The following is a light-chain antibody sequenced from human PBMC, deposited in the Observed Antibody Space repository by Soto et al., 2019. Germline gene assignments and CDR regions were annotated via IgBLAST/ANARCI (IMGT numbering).Light chain of an antibody. V-gene: IGKV3-11*01. Sequence: EIVLTQSPATLSLSPGERGTLSCRASESVTDYLAWYQQKPGQAPRLLVYDVSNRATGIPARFSGSGSGTDFTLTISSLEPEDFAVYYCQQRSNWPLTFGGGTKVDIK. CDR3: QQRSNWPLT. J-gene: IGKJ4*01. CDR2: DVS. CDR1: ESVTDY.